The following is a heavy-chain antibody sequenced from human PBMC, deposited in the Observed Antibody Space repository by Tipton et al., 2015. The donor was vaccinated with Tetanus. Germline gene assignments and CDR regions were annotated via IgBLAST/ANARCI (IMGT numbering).Heavy chain of an antibody. J-gene: IGHJ5*02. CDR3: ARVGEGDLYYYDSSGSPSSGWFDP. Sequence: GLVKPSGTLSLTCAVSGGSISSSNWWSWVRQPPGKGLEWIGEIYHSGSTNYNPSLKSRVTISVDKSKNQFSLRLSSVTAADTAVYYCARVGEGDLYYYDSSGSPSSGWFDPWGQGTLVTVSS. CDR2: IYHSGST. V-gene: IGHV4-4*02. CDR1: GGSISSSNW. D-gene: IGHD3-22*01.